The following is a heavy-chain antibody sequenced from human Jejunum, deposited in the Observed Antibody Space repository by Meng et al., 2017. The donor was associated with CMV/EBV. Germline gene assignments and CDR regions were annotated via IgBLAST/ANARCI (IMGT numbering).Heavy chain of an antibody. V-gene: IGHV3-53*01. CDR2: IYSGGST. D-gene: IGHD3-3*01. J-gene: IGHJ5*02. Sequence: GFSISNNYVSWVRQAPGKGLEFVSVIYSGGSTYYAASVKGRFTISRDNAQNTVFLQMNSLRTEDTAVYYCARDLDPYDFWAWFDPWGLGTLVTVSS. CDR3: ARDLDPYDFWAWFDP. CDR1: GFSISNNY.